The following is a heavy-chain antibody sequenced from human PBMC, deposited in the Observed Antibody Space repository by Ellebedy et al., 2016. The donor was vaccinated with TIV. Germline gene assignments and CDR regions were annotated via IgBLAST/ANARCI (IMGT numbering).Heavy chain of an antibody. CDR2: IRAGGDRS. D-gene: IGHD3-22*01. CDR1: GFTFSDHA. V-gene: IGHV3-23*01. Sequence: GGSLRLSCAASGFTFSDHAMSWVRQTPGKGLEWVSCIRAGGDRSHYVDSVKGRFTISRDNSEKILHLQMNSLRAEDTSIYYCVKLDSSGFYYGRLDYWGQGTLVSVSS. J-gene: IGHJ4*02. CDR3: VKLDSSGFYYGRLDY.